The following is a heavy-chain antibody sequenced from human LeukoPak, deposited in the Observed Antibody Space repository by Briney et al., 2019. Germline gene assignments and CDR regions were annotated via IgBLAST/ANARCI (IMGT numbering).Heavy chain of an antibody. CDR3: AKDRAGYTVITSADY. D-gene: IGHD4-17*01. Sequence: GGSLRLSCAASGFTFNTYAMTWVRQTPGKGLEWVSGISGSGGYTQYADSVKGRFTISRDNSKNTLYLQMNSLRAEDTAVYYCAKDRAGYTVITSADYWGQGTLVTVSS. CDR1: GFTFNTYA. CDR2: ISGSGGYT. J-gene: IGHJ4*02. V-gene: IGHV3-23*01.